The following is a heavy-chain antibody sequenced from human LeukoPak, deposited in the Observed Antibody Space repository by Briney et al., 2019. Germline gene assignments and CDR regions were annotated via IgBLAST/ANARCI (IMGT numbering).Heavy chain of an antibody. D-gene: IGHD6-13*01. V-gene: IGHV1-2*02. Sequence: GASVKVSCKASGYTFTGYYMHWVRQAPGQGLEWMGWINPNSGGTNYAQQFQGRVTMTRDTSISTAYMELSRLRSDDTAVYYCARTAAGSQDAFDIWGQGTMVTVSS. CDR1: GYTFTGYY. CDR3: ARTAAGSQDAFDI. J-gene: IGHJ3*02. CDR2: INPNSGGT.